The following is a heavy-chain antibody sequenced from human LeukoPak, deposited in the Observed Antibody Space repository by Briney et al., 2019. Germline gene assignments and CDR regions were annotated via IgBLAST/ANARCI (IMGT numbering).Heavy chain of an antibody. J-gene: IGHJ4*02. CDR3: ASGSYYDSSGYYYVDIDY. V-gene: IGHV1-2*06. CDR2: INPNSGGT. D-gene: IGHD3-22*01. CDR1: GYTFTGYY. Sequence: ASVKVSCKASGYTFTGYYMHWVRQAPGQGLEWMGRINPNSGGTNYAQKFQGRVTMTRDTSISTAYMELSRLRSDDTAVYHCASGSYYDSSGYYYVDIDYWGQGTLVTVSS.